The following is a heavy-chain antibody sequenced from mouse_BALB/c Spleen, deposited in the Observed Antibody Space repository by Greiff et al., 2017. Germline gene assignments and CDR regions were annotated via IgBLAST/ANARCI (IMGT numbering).Heavy chain of an antibody. CDR1: GFNIKDTY. Sequence: VQLQQSGAELVKPGASVKLSCTASGFNIKDTYMHWVKQRPEQGLEWIGRIDPANGNTKYDPKFQGKATITADTSSNTAYLQLSSLTSEDTAVYYCARSITTVDQYDYWGQGTTLTVSS. J-gene: IGHJ2*01. V-gene: IGHV14-3*02. D-gene: IGHD1-1*01. CDR3: ARSITTVDQYDY. CDR2: IDPANGNT.